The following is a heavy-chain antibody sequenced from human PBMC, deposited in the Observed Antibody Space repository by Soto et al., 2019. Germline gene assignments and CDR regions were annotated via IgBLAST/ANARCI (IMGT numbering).Heavy chain of an antibody. V-gene: IGHV3-13*05. J-gene: IGHJ6*02. CDR1: GFFFNNYD. CDR3: ARAYTGEAPRRGDYYYALDV. Sequence: QLVESGGGLTQAGGSLRLSCVGSGFFFNNYDMHWVRQVRGKGLEWVSAIGAADDPYYSVSVKGGFIVSRDNAQKSLYLKMNTLRAADWAVYFCARAYTGEAPRRGDYYYALDVWGRGTTVTVSS. CDR2: IGAADDP. D-gene: IGHD4-4*01.